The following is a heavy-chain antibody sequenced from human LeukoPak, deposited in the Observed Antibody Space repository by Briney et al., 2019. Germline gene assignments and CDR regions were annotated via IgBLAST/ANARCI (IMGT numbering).Heavy chain of an antibody. CDR1: GVSFSGYY. Sequence: SETLSLTCAVYGVSFSGYYWSWIRQPPGKGLEWIGEINHSGSTNYNPSLKSRVTISVDTSKNQFSLKLTSVTAADTAVYYCARETPSYYGSGTYYISTKRYYFDYWGQGTLVTVSS. CDR2: INHSGST. CDR3: ARETPSYYGSGTYYISTKRYYFDY. J-gene: IGHJ4*02. V-gene: IGHV4-34*01. D-gene: IGHD3-10*01.